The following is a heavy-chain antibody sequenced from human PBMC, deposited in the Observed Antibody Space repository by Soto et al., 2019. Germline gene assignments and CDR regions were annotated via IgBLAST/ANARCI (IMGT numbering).Heavy chain of an antibody. CDR3: ASDFRNRGWFRQAGNFAMDV. V-gene: IGHV1-2*02. CDR2: IHPNTVGT. Sequence: QVQLVQSGAEVRKPGASVKVSCKASGYPYTNSYMHWVRQAPGQGLEWMGWIHPNTVGTNYAQKFQGRVTMTRDTSVSTVYMELNRLTSDDTAIYFFASDFRNRGWFRQAGNFAMDVWGQGTTVTVS. CDR1: GYPYTNSY. D-gene: IGHD6-19*01. J-gene: IGHJ6*02.